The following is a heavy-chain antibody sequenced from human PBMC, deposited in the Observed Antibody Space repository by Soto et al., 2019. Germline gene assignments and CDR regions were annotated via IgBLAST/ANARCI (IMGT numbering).Heavy chain of an antibody. J-gene: IGHJ5*02. V-gene: IGHV3-30*18. D-gene: IGHD2-21*02. Sequence: GSLRLSCAASGFTFSSYGMHWVRQAPGKGLEWVAVISYDGSNKYYADSVKGRFTISRDNSKNTLYLQMNSLRAEDTAVYYCAKHNAAYCGGDCYYRNWFDPWGQGTLVTVSS. CDR1: GFTFSSYG. CDR3: AKHNAAYCGGDCYYRNWFDP. CDR2: ISYDGSNK.